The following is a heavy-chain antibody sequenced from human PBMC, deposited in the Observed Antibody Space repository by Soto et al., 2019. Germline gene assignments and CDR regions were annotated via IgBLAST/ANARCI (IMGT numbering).Heavy chain of an antibody. V-gene: IGHV4-59*01. CDR1: GDSMRSNY. CDR3: ARKGGGYYKGREYSGYLDS. CDR2: IFYSGST. J-gene: IGHJ2*01. Sequence: QVQLQESGPGLVKPSETLSLTCTVSGDSMRSNYWSWIRQPPGKGLEWIGYIFYSGSTNYNPSLRGRVTLPKATPKTQSPLRLTPLTAPTRAVYSGARKGGGYYKGREYSGYLDSWGGAPWSLSPQ. D-gene: IGHD3-10*02.